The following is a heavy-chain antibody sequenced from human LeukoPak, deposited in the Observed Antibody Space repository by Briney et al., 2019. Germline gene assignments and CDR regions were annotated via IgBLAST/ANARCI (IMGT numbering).Heavy chain of an antibody. V-gene: IGHV4-31*03. J-gene: IGHJ6*02. D-gene: IGHD6-19*01. CDR3: ARDHSPSGWPHSYYYGMDV. Sequence: SQTLSLTYTVSGGSNSSGGYYWSWIRQHPGKGLEWIGYIYYSGSTYYNPSLKSRVTISVDTSKNQFSLKLSSVTAADTAVYYCARDHSPSGWPHSYYYGMDVWGQGTTVTVSS. CDR2: IYYSGST. CDR1: GGSNSSGGYY.